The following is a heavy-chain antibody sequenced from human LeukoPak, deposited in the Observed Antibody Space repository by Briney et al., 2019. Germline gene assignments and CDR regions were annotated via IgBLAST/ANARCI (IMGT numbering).Heavy chain of an antibody. D-gene: IGHD3-10*01. Sequence: PGGSLRLSCAASGFTFSNYYVHWVRQPPGKGLVWVSRINSDGRDTTYVDSVKGRFTISRDNAKNTVYLQMNSLRAEDTAMYYCARYGSGSRATLGHWGQGTLVTVSS. CDR1: GFTFSNYY. CDR3: ARYGSGSRATLGH. CDR2: INSDGRDT. J-gene: IGHJ4*02. V-gene: IGHV3-74*03.